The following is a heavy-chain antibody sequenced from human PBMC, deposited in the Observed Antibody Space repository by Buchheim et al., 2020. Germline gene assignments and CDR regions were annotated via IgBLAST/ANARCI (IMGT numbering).Heavy chain of an antibody. J-gene: IGHJ4*02. CDR1: GGSISSSSYY. Sequence: QLQLQESGPGLVKPSETLSLTCTVSGGSISSSSYYWGWIRQPPGKGLEWIGSIYYSGSTDYNPSLKSRVTKSVDTSKNQFSLKLSSVTAADTAVYYCRGQTVAAAAMGDFDYWGQGTL. V-gene: IGHV4-39*01. CDR2: IYYSGST. D-gene: IGHD6-13*01. CDR3: RGQTVAAAAMGDFDY.